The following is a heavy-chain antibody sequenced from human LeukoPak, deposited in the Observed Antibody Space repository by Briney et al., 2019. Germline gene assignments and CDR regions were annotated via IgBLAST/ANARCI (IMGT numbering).Heavy chain of an antibody. V-gene: IGHV4-4*09. D-gene: IGHD6-6*01. Sequence: SETLSLTCTVSGGSISSYYWTWIRQPPGKGLGLEWIVYIYSSGGTNYNPSLKSRVTISIDTSKNQVSLKLSSVTAADTAVYYCARLWDSSSSLDYWGQGTLVTVSS. CDR2: IYSSGGT. CDR3: ARLWDSSSSLDY. CDR1: GGSISSYY. J-gene: IGHJ4*02.